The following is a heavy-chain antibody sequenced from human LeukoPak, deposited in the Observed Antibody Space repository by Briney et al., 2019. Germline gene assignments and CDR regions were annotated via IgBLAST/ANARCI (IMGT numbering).Heavy chain of an antibody. D-gene: IGHD1-26*01. CDR3: ARDIGFGVLRYFGGVGATTVGAFDI. CDR1: GGSISSGRYY. Sequence: PLETLSLTCTVAGGSISSGRYYWGWIRQPPGKGLERIGNVEYGENTYYNPSLKRRLTISIVTSKSQFSLKLSSVTAADTAVYYCARDIGFGVLRYFGGVGATTVGAFDIWGQGTMVTVSS. CDR2: VEYGENT. V-gene: IGHV4-39*07. J-gene: IGHJ3*02.